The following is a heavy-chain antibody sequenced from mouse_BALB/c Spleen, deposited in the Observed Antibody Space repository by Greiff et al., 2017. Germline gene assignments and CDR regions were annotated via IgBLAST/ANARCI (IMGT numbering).Heavy chain of an antibody. J-gene: IGHJ3*01. CDR1: GFTFSSFG. CDR3: ARGDYDEDWFAY. V-gene: IGHV5-17*02. CDR2: ISSGSSTI. Sequence: EVHLVESGGGLVQPGGSRKLSCAASGFTFSSFGMHWVRQAPEKGLEWVAYISSGSSTIYYADTVKGRFTISRDNPKNTLFLQMTSLRSEDTAMYYCARGDYDEDWFAYWGQGTLVTVSA. D-gene: IGHD2-4*01.